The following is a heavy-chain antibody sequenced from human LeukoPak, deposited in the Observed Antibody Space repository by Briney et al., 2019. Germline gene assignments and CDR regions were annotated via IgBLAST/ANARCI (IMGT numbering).Heavy chain of an antibody. Sequence: SETLSLTCTVSGDSISSSSYYWGWIRQPPGKGLEWIGNIYYSGSTYYNPSLKSRVTISVDTSKNQFSLKLSSVTAADTAVYYCARIRYYYDYWGQGTLVTVSS. D-gene: IGHD1-14*01. CDR3: ARIRYYYDY. CDR1: GDSISSSSYY. V-gene: IGHV4-39*07. J-gene: IGHJ4*02. CDR2: IYYSGST.